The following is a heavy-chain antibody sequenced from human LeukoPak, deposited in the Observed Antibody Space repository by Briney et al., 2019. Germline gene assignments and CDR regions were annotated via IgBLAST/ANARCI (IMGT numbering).Heavy chain of an antibody. D-gene: IGHD6-13*01. CDR1: GGSISSYY. CDR3: ARVEYSSSFWFDP. Sequence: PSETLSLTCTVSGGSISSYYWSWIRQHPGKGLEWIGYIYYSGSTYYNPSLKSRVTISVDTSKNQFSLKLSSVTAADTAVYYCARVEYSSSFWFDPWGQGTLVTVSP. J-gene: IGHJ5*02. CDR2: IYYSGST. V-gene: IGHV4-59*06.